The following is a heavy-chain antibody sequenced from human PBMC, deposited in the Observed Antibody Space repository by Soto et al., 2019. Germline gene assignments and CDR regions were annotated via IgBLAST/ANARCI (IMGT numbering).Heavy chain of an antibody. V-gene: IGHV4-59*12. CDR3: ASGQQLVRNY. CDR2: VHDSWGS. CDR1: GGSISSYY. Sequence: SETLSLTCTVSGGSISSYYWSWIRQPPGKGLEWIGYVHDSWGSHYNPSLKSRAAISLDTSKSQFSLKLTSVTAADTAVYYCASGQQLVRNYWGQGTLVTVSS. J-gene: IGHJ4*02. D-gene: IGHD6-13*01.